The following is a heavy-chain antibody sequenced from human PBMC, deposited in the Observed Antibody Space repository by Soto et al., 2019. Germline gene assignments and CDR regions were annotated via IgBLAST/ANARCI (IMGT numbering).Heavy chain of an antibody. CDR1: GFTFSNFG. CDR3: VKGSDVARQELDR. V-gene: IGHV3-30*18. J-gene: IGHJ5*02. CDR2: ISSDGGDK. Sequence: QVQLVDSGGGVVQPGRSPRLSCEASGFTFSNFGMHWVRQAPGKGLEWVAAISSDGGDKYYSHSVKDRFTVSRDNSRNTLFLQMNSLRVEDTAVYYCVKGSDVARQELDRWGQGILVTVSS. D-gene: IGHD2-15*01.